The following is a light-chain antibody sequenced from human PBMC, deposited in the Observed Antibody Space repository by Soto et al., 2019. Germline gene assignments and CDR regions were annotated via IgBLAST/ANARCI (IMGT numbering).Light chain of an antibody. V-gene: IGKV3-15*01. J-gene: IGKJ2*01. CDR3: QQYNDWPRGYT. CDR2: GAS. Sequence: EIVMTQSPATLSVSPGDRATLSCRASQSIFSNLAWYQQKPGQAPRLLIYGASTRATGIPARFSGGGSGTEFTLTISSLQSEDFASYYCQQYNDWPRGYTFGRGTKLEMK. CDR1: QSIFSN.